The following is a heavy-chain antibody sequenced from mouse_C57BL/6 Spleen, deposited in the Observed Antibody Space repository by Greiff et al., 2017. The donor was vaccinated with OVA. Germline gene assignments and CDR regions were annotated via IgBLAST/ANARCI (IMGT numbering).Heavy chain of an antibody. J-gene: IGHJ1*03. Sequence: VHLVESGAELVKPGASVKLSCKASGYTFTSYWMHWVKQRPGQGLEWIGMIHPNSGSTNYNEKFKSKATLTVDKSSSTAYMQRCSLTSEDSAVYYCARDSSGYWYFDVWGTGTTVTVSS. V-gene: IGHV1-64*01. D-gene: IGHD3-2*02. CDR3: ARDSSGYWYFDV. CDR2: IHPNSGST. CDR1: GYTFTSYW.